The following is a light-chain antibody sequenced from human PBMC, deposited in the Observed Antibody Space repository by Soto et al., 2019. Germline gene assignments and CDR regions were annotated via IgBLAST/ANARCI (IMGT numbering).Light chain of an antibody. V-gene: IGKV3-20*01. CDR2: GAS. CDR3: QPYGSSPWT. Sequence: EIVLTQSPGTLSLSPGERATLSCRASQSVSSSYLSWYQQKPGQAPRPLIYGASSRAIGIPDRFSGSGSGTDFTLTIRRLEHEDFAVYYCQPYGSSPWTFGQGAKVEIK. CDR1: QSVSSSY. J-gene: IGKJ1*01.